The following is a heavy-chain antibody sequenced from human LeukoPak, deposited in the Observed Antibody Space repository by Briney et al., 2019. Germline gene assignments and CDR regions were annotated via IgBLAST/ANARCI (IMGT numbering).Heavy chain of an antibody. V-gene: IGHV3-23*01. CDR1: GFTFSSYA. D-gene: IGHD3-3*01. J-gene: IGHJ4*02. CDR3: AKDPRFLEWLLPYFDY. CDR2: ISGSGGST. Sequence: GGSLRLSCAASGFTFSSYAMSWVRRAPGKGLEWVSAISGSGGSTYYADSVKGRFTISRDNSKNTLYLQMNSLRAEDTAVYYCAKDPRFLEWLLPYFDYWGQGTLVTVSS.